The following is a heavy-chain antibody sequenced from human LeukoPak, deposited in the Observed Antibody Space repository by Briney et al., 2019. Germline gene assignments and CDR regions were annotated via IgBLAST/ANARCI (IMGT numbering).Heavy chain of an antibody. CDR3: AAAGGSYSGWGFDI. Sequence: SVKVSCKASGFTFISSAMQWVRQARGQRLEWIGWIVVGSGNTNYAQKFQERVTITRDVSTNTAYMELSSLRSEDTAVYYCAAAGGSYSGWGFDIWGQGTVVTVSS. CDR1: GFTFISSA. J-gene: IGHJ3*02. D-gene: IGHD1-26*01. V-gene: IGHV1-58*02. CDR2: IVVGSGNT.